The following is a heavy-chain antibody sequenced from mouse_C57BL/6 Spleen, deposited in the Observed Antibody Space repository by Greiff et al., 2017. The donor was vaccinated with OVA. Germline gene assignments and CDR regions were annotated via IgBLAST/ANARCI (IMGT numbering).Heavy chain of an antibody. CDR1: GYSFTSYY. CDR3: AREDGNYFDY. V-gene: IGHV1-66*01. Sequence: VQLQPSGPELVKPGASVKISCKASGYSFTSYYIHWVKQRPGQGLEWIGWIYPGSGNTKYNEKFKGKATLTADTSSSTAYMQLSSLTSEDSAVYYCAREDGNYFDYWGQGTTLTVSS. CDR2: IYPGSGNT. J-gene: IGHJ2*01. D-gene: IGHD2-1*01.